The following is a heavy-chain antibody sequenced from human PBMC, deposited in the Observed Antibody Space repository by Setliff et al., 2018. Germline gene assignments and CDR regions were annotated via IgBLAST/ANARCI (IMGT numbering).Heavy chain of an antibody. CDR1: GFIFSDFY. V-gene: IGHV3-7*01. CDR3: ARPGRGRGLDV. J-gene: IGHJ3*01. D-gene: IGHD2-15*01. CDR2: IKKDGSTK. Sequence: GGSLRLSCAASGFIFSDFYMSWVRQAPGKGLEWVANIKKDGSTKYYLDSVKGRFTISRDNAKNSLYLQMNSLRVDDTAVYYCARPGRGRGLDVWGQGTMVTVSS.